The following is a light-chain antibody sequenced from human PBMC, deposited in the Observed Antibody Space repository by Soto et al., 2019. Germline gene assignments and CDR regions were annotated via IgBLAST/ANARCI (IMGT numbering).Light chain of an antibody. V-gene: IGKV3-20*01. CDR1: QSVRNNN. CDR3: QQYGSSAPIT. CDR2: GAS. Sequence: GFNHSPCTLSLSPGERATLSCRASQSVRNNNLNWYQQKAGQAPRLLIYGASIRATGIPDRFSGSGSGTDFTLTISRLEPEDSALYFCQQYGSSAPITFGQGTRLAI. J-gene: IGKJ5*01.